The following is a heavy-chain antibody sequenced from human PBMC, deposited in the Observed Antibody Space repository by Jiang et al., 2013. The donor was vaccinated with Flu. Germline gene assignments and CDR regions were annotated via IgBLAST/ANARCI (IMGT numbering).Heavy chain of an antibody. J-gene: IGHJ5*02. CDR2: FDPEDGET. D-gene: IGHD5-18*01. Sequence: EVKKPGASVKVSCKVSGYTLTELSMHWVRQAPGKGLEWMGGFDPEDGETIYAQKFQGRVTMTEDTSTDTAYMELSSLRSEDTAVYYCATAGYSYGYSNWFDPWGQGTLVTVSS. CDR1: GYTLTELS. V-gene: IGHV1-24*01. CDR3: ATAGYSYGYSNWFDP.